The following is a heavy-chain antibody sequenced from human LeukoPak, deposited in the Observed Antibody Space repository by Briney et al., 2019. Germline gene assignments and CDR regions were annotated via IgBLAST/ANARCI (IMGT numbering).Heavy chain of an antibody. CDR3: ARDPPWGGYYFRDIFDI. Sequence: GGSLRLSCAASGFTFSSYSTNWVRQAPGKGLEWVSYISSSSSMIYYADSVKGRFTISRDNAKNSLYLQMNSLRAEDTAAYYCARDPPWGGYYFRDIFDIWGQGTMVTVSS. CDR2: ISSSSSMI. D-gene: IGHD3-22*01. V-gene: IGHV3-48*01. CDR1: GFTFSSYS. J-gene: IGHJ3*02.